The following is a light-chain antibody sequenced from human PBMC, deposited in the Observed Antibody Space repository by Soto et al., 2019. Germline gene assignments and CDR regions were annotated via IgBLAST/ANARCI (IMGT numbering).Light chain of an antibody. V-gene: IGLV2-23*02. CDR2: EVN. J-gene: IGLJ1*01. CDR1: SSDVGTYTL. CDR3: SSFAGAITFYV. Sequence: QSVLTQPASVSGSPGQSITISCTGTSSDVGTYTLVSWYQQHPGKAPKLDIYEVNKRPAGVSKRFSGSKSGDTASLTISGFQAEYEADYYCSSFAGAITFYVFGTGTKLTVL.